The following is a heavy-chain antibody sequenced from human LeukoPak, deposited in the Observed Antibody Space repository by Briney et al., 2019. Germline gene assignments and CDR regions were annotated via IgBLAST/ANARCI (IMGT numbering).Heavy chain of an antibody. V-gene: IGHV4-39*07. CDR3: ARRRGRIVVPAAPRWFDY. CDR2: IYYSGST. D-gene: IGHD2-2*01. CDR1: GGSISSSSYY. Sequence: PSETLSLTCTVSGGSISSSSYYWGWIRQPPGKGLEWIGSIYYSGSTYYNPSFKSRVTISVDTSKNQFSLKLSSVTAADTAVYYCARRRGRIVVPAAPRWFDYWGQGTLVTVSS. J-gene: IGHJ4*02.